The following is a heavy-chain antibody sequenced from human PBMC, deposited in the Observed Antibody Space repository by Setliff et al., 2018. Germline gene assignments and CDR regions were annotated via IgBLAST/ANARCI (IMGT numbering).Heavy chain of an antibody. CDR1: GYSFTSYW. V-gene: IGHV5-51*01. Sequence: GESLKISCKGSGYSFTSYWIGWVRLMPGKGLEWMGIIYPGDSDTRYSPSFQGQVTISADKSISTAYLRWSSLKAADTAMYYCARQGYCSSTSCYRYYYYYGMDVWGQGTTVTVSS. J-gene: IGHJ6*02. CDR3: ARQGYCSSTSCYRYYYYYGMDV. D-gene: IGHD2-2*01. CDR2: IYPGDSDT.